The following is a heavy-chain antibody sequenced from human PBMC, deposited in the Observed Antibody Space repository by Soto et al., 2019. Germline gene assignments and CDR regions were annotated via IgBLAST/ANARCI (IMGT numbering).Heavy chain of an antibody. Sequence: GASVKVSCKSSGGTFSNYAISWVRQAPGQGLEWMGMFIPMFGLSNYAQKFQGRVTFTADKSTSTAYMELTTLRSEDTAVYYCAGDRMEAGPFDYWGQGTLVTVSS. V-gene: IGHV1-69*04. CDR2: FIPMFGLS. D-gene: IGHD1-1*01. CDR1: GGTFSNYA. J-gene: IGHJ4*02. CDR3: AGDRMEAGPFDY.